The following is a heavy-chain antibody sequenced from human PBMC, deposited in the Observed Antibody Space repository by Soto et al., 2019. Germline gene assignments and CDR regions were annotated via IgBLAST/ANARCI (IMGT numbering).Heavy chain of an antibody. CDR1: GFTFSSYA. D-gene: IGHD2-15*01. V-gene: IGHV3-23*01. CDR2: ISGSGGST. CDR3: AKGRIVAVVAATLQSFDY. J-gene: IGHJ4*02. Sequence: PGGSLRLSCAASGFTFSSYAMSWVRQAPGKGLEWVSAISGSGGSTYYADSVKGRFTISRDNSKNTLYLQMNSLRAEDTAVYYCAKGRIVAVVAATLQSFDYWGQGTLVTVSS.